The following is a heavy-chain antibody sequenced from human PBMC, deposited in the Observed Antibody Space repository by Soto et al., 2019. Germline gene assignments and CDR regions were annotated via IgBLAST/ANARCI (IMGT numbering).Heavy chain of an antibody. CDR2: IYYSGSTSYGST. CDR1: CTSDSC. J-gene: IGHJ5*02. Sequence: CTSDSCWRRALQRSGTGLEWIGYIYYSGSTSYGSTNYNPSLKSRVTISVDTSKNQFSLKMYSVTAADTAVYYCAREATNPNWFHPWGQGTLVTGS. V-gene: IGHV4-61*08. CDR3: AREATNPNWFHP.